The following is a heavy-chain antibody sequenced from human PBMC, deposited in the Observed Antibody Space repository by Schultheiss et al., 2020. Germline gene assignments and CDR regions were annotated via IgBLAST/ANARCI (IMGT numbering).Heavy chain of an antibody. V-gene: IGHV3-30*04. CDR2: ISYDGSNK. D-gene: IGHD2-15*01. CDR3: AKGVVAATRGDAFDI. CDR1: GFTFSSYA. Sequence: GGSLRLSCAASGFTFSSYAMHWVRQAPVKGLEWVAVISYDGSNKYYADSVKGRFTISRDNAKNSLYLQMNSLRAEDTAVYYCAKGVVAATRGDAFDIWGQGTMVTVSS. J-gene: IGHJ3*02.